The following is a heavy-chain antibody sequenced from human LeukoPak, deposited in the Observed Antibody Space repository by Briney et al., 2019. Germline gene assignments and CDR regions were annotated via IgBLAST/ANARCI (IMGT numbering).Heavy chain of an antibody. V-gene: IGHV4-34*01. CDR1: GGSFSGYY. J-gene: IGHJ1*01. D-gene: IGHD3-22*01. Sequence: SETLSLTCAVYGGSFSGYYWSWIRQPPGKGLEWIGEINESGSTNYNPSLKSRVTISVDTSKNQFSLKLSSVTAADTAVYYCARGPIAYDSSGYYYRYFQHWGQGTLVTVSS. CDR2: INESGST. CDR3: ARGPIAYDSSGYYYRYFQH.